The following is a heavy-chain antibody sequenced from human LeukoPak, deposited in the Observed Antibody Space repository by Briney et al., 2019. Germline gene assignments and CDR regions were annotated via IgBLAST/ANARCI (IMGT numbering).Heavy chain of an antibody. V-gene: IGHV1-8*01. CDR2: IHANSGKA. CDR1: GYTFRDYE. CDR3: ARGHYGGNRYFDN. Sequence: ASVKVSCKTSGYTFRDYEINWVRQAPGLGLEWVAWIHANSGKAGSAQKFQGRVTLTRDTSTETAFMELSGLTSDDSATYFCARGHYGGNRYFDNWGRGTLVTVSS. D-gene: IGHD4-23*01. J-gene: IGHJ4*02.